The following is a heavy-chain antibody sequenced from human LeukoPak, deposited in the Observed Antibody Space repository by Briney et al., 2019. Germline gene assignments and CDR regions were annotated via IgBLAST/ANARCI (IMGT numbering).Heavy chain of an antibody. CDR2: ISYDGSNK. D-gene: IGHD1-26*01. CDR3: ARELRGSYDYFDY. V-gene: IGHV3-30-3*01. CDR1: GLTFSSHW. Sequence: GGSLRLSCVVSGLTFSSHWMSWVRQAPGKGLEWVAVISYDGSNKYYADSVKGRFTISRDNSKNTLYLQMNSLRAEDTAVYYCARELRGSYDYFDYWGQGTLVTVSS. J-gene: IGHJ4*02.